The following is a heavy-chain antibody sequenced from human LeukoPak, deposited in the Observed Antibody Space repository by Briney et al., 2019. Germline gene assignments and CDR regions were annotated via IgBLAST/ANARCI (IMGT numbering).Heavy chain of an antibody. D-gene: IGHD3-10*01. CDR2: INPGSGDT. Sequence: GASVKVSCKASGYTFTGDYMHWVRQAPVQGPEWMGWINPGSGDTKYAQKFQGRISMTRDTSFTTAYMVLSRLTSVDTAVYYCARVDGSGSGSKSHYYFYMDVWGKGTTVTVSS. V-gene: IGHV1-2*02. J-gene: IGHJ6*03. CDR1: GYTFTGDY. CDR3: ARVDGSGSGSKSHYYFYMDV.